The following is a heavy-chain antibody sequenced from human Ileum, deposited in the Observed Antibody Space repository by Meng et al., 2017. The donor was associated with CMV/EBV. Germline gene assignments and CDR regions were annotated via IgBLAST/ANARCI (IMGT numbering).Heavy chain of an antibody. CDR3: ARAPSKRGYLDY. CDR2: TSSDGYSR. V-gene: IGHV3-30-3*01. CDR1: GFTFSTYA. Sequence: QVHLVASCEGVVQPGRSLRLSLPASGFTFSTYAMHWVRQAPGKGLDWVAVTSSDGYSRFYADSVKGRFTISRDNSENLFSLEMNSLRPEDTAVYYCARAPSKRGYLDYWGQGTLVTVSS. J-gene: IGHJ4*02.